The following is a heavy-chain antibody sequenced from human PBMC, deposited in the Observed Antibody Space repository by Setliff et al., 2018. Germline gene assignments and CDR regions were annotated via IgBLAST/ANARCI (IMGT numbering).Heavy chain of an antibody. CDR3: TRGRFDP. J-gene: IGHJ5*02. CDR1: GLTFSIYA. V-gene: IGHV3-49*04. CDR2: IKSKAYGGTT. Sequence: GGSLRLSCAASGLTFSIYAMSWVRQAPGKGLEWVGFIKSKAYGGTTEYAASVKGRFTISRDDSKSIAYLQMNSLKTEDTAVYYCTRGRFDPWGQGTLVTVSS.